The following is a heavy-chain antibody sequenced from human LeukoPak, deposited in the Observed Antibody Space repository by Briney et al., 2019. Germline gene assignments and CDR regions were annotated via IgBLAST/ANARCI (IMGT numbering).Heavy chain of an antibody. CDR1: GYTFIGYY. CDR2: INPNSGGT. Sequence: ASVKVSCKASGYTFIGYYMHWVRQAPGQGLEWMGWINPNSGGTNYATEFQGRVTMTRDTSTSTAYMELSRLRSDDTAVYYCARGLGDVGGYCSDYWGQGTLVTVSS. V-gene: IGHV1-2*02. CDR3: ARGLGDVGGYCSDY. J-gene: IGHJ4*02. D-gene: IGHD2-15*01.